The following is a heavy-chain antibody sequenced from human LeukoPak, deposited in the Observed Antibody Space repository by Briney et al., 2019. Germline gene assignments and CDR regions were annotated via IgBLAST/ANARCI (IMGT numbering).Heavy chain of an antibody. V-gene: IGHV3-7*01. CDR3: ARPLMYYYGSETYFWFDP. D-gene: IGHD3-10*01. Sequence: GGSLRLSCAASGFTFTTYWMGWVRRAPGKGLEWVANIKQDGSEQYYVDSVKGRFTISRDNAKNSLSLQMNSLRAEDTAVYYCARPLMYYYGSETYFWFDPWGQGTLVTVSS. J-gene: IGHJ5*01. CDR1: GFTFTTYW. CDR2: IKQDGSEQ.